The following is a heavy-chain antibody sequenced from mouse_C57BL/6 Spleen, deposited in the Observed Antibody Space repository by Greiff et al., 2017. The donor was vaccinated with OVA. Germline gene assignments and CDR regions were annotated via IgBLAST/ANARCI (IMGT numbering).Heavy chain of an antibody. CDR3: ARNGDYDEGYYAMDY. CDR1: GYTFTDYN. D-gene: IGHD2-4*01. V-gene: IGHV1-22*01. J-gene: IGHJ4*01. CDR2: INPNNGGT. Sequence: VQLQQSGPELVKPGASVKMSCKASGYTFTDYNMHWVKQSHGKSLEWIGYINPNNGGTSYNQKFKGKATLTVNKSSSTAYMELRSLTSEDSAVYYCARNGDYDEGYYAMDYWGQGTSVTVSS.